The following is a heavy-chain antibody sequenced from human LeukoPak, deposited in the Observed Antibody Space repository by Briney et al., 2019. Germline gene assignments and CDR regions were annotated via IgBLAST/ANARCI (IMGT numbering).Heavy chain of an antibody. CDR2: INGDGSST. CDR3: ARPLYGDFAKYFQR. J-gene: IGHJ1*01. Sequence: GGSLRLSCAASGFTFSHYWMHWVRQGPGKGLVWVSRINGDGSSTVYADSVKGRFTISRDNAKNTLYLQMSSLRAEDTALYYCARPLYGDFAKYFQRWGQGTLVTVSS. CDR1: GFTFSHYW. D-gene: IGHD4-17*01. V-gene: IGHV3-74*01.